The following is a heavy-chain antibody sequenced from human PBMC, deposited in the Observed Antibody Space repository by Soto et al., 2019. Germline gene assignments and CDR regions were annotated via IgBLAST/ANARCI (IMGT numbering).Heavy chain of an antibody. D-gene: IGHD3-10*01. Sequence: SETLSLTCTVSGGSISSGDYYWSWIRQPPGKGLEWIGYIYDSGSTYYNPSLKSRVTISVDTSKNRFSLKLSSVTAADTAIYYCARDRPIRDSGSTSFDPWGQGIQVTVSS. CDR1: GGSISSGDYY. CDR3: ARDRPIRDSGSTSFDP. V-gene: IGHV4-30-4*01. CDR2: IYDSGST. J-gene: IGHJ5*02.